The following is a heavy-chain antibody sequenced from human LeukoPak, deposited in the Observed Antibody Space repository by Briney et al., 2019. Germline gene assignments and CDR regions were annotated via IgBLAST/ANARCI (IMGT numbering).Heavy chain of an antibody. CDR3: ARDAPPYCSGGSCYSHY. J-gene: IGHJ4*02. CDR2: IKQDGSEK. Sequence: AGGSLRLSRAASRFTFSSYWMSWVRQAPGKGLEWEANIKQDGSEKYYVDFVKGRFTISRDNAKNSLYLQMNRLRAEDTAVYYCARDAPPYCSGGSCYSHYWGQGALVTVSS. CDR1: RFTFSSYW. V-gene: IGHV3-7*01. D-gene: IGHD2-15*01.